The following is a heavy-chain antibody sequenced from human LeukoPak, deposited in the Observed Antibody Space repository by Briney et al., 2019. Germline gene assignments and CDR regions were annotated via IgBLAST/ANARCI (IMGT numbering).Heavy chain of an antibody. CDR1: GFTFSSYW. J-gene: IGHJ4*02. CDR3: AREQGYRCTNGVCFVDKGFDY. Sequence: GGSLRLSCAASGFTFSSYWMSCVRQAPGKGLEWVANINQDGSEKYYVDSVKGRFTISRDNAKNSLYLQMNSLRAEDTAVYYCAREQGYRCTNGVCFVDKGFDYWGQGTLVTVSS. V-gene: IGHV3-7*03. D-gene: IGHD2-8*01. CDR2: INQDGSEK.